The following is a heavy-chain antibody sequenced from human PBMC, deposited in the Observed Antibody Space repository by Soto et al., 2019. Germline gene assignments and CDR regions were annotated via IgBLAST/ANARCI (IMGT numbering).Heavy chain of an antibody. CDR2: INHSGST. Sequence: SETLSLTCAVYGGSFSGYYWSWIRQPPGKGLEWIGEINHSGSTNYNPSLKSRVTISVDTSKNQFSLKLSSVTAADTAVYYCARVSRWSTYYLDYWGQGTMVTFSS. CDR1: GGSFSGYY. D-gene: IGHD6-19*01. V-gene: IGHV4-34*01. CDR3: ARVSRWSTYYLDY. J-gene: IGHJ4*02.